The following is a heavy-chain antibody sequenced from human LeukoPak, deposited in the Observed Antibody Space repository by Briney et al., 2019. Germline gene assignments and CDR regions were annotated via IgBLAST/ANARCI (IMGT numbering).Heavy chain of an antibody. V-gene: IGHV4-30-2*01. D-gene: IGHD1-14*01. Sequence: LSLTCTVSGGSISSGGYYWSWIRQPPGKGLEWIGYIYHSGSTYYNPSLKSRVTISVDRSKNQFSLKLSSVTAADTAVYYCARGAEGIRGYYFDYWGQGTLVTVSS. CDR2: IYHSGST. CDR3: ARGAEGIRGYYFDY. J-gene: IGHJ4*02. CDR1: GGSISSGGYY.